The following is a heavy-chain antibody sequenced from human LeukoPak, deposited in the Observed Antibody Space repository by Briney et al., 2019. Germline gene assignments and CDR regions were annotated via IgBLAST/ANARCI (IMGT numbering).Heavy chain of an antibody. V-gene: IGHV1-2*02. Sequence: ASVKVSCKASGYAFTGYYMHWVRQAPGQGLEWMGWINPNSGGTNYAQKFQGRVTMTRDTSISTAYMELSRLRSDDTAVYYCARDGRAVAGTASDYWGQGTLVTVSS. CDR3: ARDGRAVAGTASDY. D-gene: IGHD6-19*01. CDR1: GYAFTGYY. J-gene: IGHJ4*02. CDR2: INPNSGGT.